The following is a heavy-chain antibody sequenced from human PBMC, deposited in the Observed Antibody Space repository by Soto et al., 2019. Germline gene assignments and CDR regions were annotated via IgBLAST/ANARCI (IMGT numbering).Heavy chain of an antibody. CDR3: AREPATTKPEGVDF. CDR1: GYTFSDYY. V-gene: IGHV1-2*02. CDR2: INPNSGGT. J-gene: IGHJ4*02. Sequence: ASVKVSCKASGYTFSDYYIHWVRQAPGQGLEWMGWINPNSGGTKYAPKFQGGVTMTRDTSITTAYMELSRLRSGDTAVYYCAREPATTKPEGVDFWGQGTLVTVSS. D-gene: IGHD1-7*01.